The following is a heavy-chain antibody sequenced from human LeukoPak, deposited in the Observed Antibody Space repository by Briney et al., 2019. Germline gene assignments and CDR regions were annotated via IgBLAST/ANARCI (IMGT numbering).Heavy chain of an antibody. Sequence: GGSLRLSCAASGFTFSSYAMSWVRQAPGKGLEWVSTISGSGGSTYYADSVKGRFTISRDNSKNTLYLQMNSLRAEDTAVYYCAKSSRTEWLRLWSYFDYWGQGTLVTVSS. CDR2: ISGSGGST. V-gene: IGHV3-23*01. D-gene: IGHD5-12*01. J-gene: IGHJ4*02. CDR1: GFTFSSYA. CDR3: AKSSRTEWLRLWSYFDY.